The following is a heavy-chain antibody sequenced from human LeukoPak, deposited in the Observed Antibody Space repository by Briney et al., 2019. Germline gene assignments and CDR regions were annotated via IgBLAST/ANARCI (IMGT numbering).Heavy chain of an antibody. CDR1: GGTFSSYP. J-gene: IGHJ6*04. V-gene: IGHV1-69*04. D-gene: IGHD4-17*01. Sequence: SVKVSCQASGGTFSSYPISWVRQAPGQGLEWMERIIPNLGIANDAQKLHGRVTITAHESTITAYVELSSLRSGDTAVCYCARDPLSVTTTYYCMYVWGRGTTVTVSS. CDR2: IIPNLGIA. CDR3: ARDPLSVTTTYYCMYV.